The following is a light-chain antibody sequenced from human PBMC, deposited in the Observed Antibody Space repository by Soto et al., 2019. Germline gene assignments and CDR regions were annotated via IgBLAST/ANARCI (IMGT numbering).Light chain of an antibody. V-gene: IGLV2-11*01. J-gene: IGLJ1*01. CDR2: DVI. CDR1: SSDVGAYNY. CDR3: CSYAGTYTYV. Sequence: QSVLTQPRSVSGSPGQSVTISCTGTSSDVGAYNYVSWYQQEPGKAPKLMIYDVIKRPSGVPDRFSGSQSDNAASLTISGLQAEDEADYYCCSYAGTYTYVFGTGTKVTVL.